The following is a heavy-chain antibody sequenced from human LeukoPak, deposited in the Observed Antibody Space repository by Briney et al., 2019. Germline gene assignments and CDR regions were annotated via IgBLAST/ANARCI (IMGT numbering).Heavy chain of an antibody. Sequence: LGTLSLTCAVSGYSISSGFHWGWIRQPPGKGLEWIGNIYHTGSTYYNPSLQSRVSMSMGTSKNQFSLKLTSVTAADTAVYYCARDGRYYDSRYYYYIDVWGKGTTVTVSS. CDR2: IYHTGST. V-gene: IGHV4-38-2*02. CDR3: ARDGRYYDSRYYYYIDV. J-gene: IGHJ6*03. CDR1: GYSISSGFH. D-gene: IGHD3-22*01.